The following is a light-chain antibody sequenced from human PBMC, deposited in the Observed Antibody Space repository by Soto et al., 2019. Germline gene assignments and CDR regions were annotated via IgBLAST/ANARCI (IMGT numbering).Light chain of an antibody. CDR1: QSVSTW. V-gene: IGKV1-5*01. Sequence: DIQMTQSPSSLSASVGDTVTITCRASQSVSTWLAWYQQTPGKAPKLLMYDASTLESGAPARFSGSGSGTEFTLTISSLQPDDFATYHCQEYKTWTFGQGTKVDIK. J-gene: IGKJ1*01. CDR3: QEYKTWT. CDR2: DAS.